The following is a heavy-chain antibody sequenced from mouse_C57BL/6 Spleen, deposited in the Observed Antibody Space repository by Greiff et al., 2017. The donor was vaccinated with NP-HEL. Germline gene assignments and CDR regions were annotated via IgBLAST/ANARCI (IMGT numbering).Heavy chain of an antibody. J-gene: IGHJ2*01. CDR3: SRIKKLVATYFDY. V-gene: IGHV1S81*02. D-gene: IGHD1-1*02. CDR2: TNPTNGRT. CDR1: GYTFTSYW. Sequence: QVQLQQPGAELVKAGASVKMSCKASGYTFTSYWMHWVKQRLGQGLEWFAETNPTNGRTYYNGKLKSKATLTVDKSPSTAYMLLSGPTFEDSAVYYWSRIKKLVATYFDYWGQGTTRTVSS.